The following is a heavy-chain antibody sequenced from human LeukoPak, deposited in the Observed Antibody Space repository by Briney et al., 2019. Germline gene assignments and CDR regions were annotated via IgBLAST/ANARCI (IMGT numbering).Heavy chain of an antibody. J-gene: IGHJ6*02. CDR2: IWYDGSNK. CDR3: ARDELLRSYGYGYYYGMDV. D-gene: IGHD5-18*01. Sequence: PGRSLRLSCAASGFTFSSYGMHWVRQAPGKGLEWVAVIWYDGSNKYYADSVKGRFTISRDNSKNTLYLQMNSLRAEDTAVYYCARDELLRSYGYGYYYGMDVWGQGTTVTVSS. V-gene: IGHV3-33*01. CDR1: GFTFSSYG.